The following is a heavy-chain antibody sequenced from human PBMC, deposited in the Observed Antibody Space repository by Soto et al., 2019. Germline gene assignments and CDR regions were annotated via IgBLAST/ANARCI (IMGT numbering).Heavy chain of an antibody. J-gene: IGHJ6*02. CDR2: IYPGDSET. CDR1: GYIFTSYW. CDR3: ASVVYGGNSPRMGV. Sequence: EVQLVQSGAEVKKPGESLMISCKGLGYIFTSYWIGWVRQVPGKGLEWMGSIYPGDSETRYNASVHGQVTLSVDKSTATSYLQSSSLKASDTAVYFCASVVYGGNSPRMGVWGQGTTVIVSS. D-gene: IGHD4-17*01. V-gene: IGHV5-51*01.